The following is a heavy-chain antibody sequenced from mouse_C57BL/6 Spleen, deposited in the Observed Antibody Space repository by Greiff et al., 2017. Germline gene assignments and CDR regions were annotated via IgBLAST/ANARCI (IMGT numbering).Heavy chain of an antibody. V-gene: IGHV6-6*01. CDR2: IRHKANNHAT. Sequence: EVQLVESGGGLVQPGGSMKLSCAASGFTFSDAWMDWVRQSPEKGLEWVAEIRHKANNHATNYAESVKGRFTISRDDSKSRVYLQMNSLRAEDTGIYYYTRGRYDFDYWGQGTTLTVSS. J-gene: IGHJ2*01. D-gene: IGHD2-14*01. CDR1: GFTFSDAW. CDR3: TRGRYDFDY.